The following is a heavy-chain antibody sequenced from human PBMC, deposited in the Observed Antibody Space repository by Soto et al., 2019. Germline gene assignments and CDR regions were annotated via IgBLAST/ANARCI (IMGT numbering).Heavy chain of an antibody. V-gene: IGHV1-2*04. J-gene: IGHJ6*02. CDR3: AREGRTTGTTGDYYYYGMDV. D-gene: IGHD1-1*01. CDR2: INPNSGGT. Sequence: QVQLVQSGAEVKKPGASVKVSCKASGYTFTGYYMHWVRQAPGQGLEWMGWINPNSGGTNYAQKFQGWVTMTRDTSISNGYMERSRLRSDDTAVYYGAREGRTTGTTGDYYYYGMDVWGQGTTVTVSS. CDR1: GYTFTGYY.